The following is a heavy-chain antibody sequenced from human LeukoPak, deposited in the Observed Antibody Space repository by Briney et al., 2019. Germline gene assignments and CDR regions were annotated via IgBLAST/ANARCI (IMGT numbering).Heavy chain of an antibody. V-gene: IGHV3-30*18. Sequence: GGSLRLSCAASGFTFSSYGMHWVRQAPGKGLEWVAVISYDGSNKYYADSVKGRFTISRDNSMNTLYLQMNSLRAEDTAVYYCAKDRYYYGSGSYSNGYFDYWGQGTPVTVSS. CDR3: AKDRYYYGSGSYSNGYFDY. J-gene: IGHJ4*02. CDR1: GFTFSSYG. CDR2: ISYDGSNK. D-gene: IGHD3-10*01.